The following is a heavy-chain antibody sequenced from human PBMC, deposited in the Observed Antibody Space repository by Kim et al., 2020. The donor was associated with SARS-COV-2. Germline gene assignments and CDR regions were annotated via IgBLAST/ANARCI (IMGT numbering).Heavy chain of an antibody. CDR1: GFTFSSYE. CDR2: ISSSGSTI. Sequence: GGSLRLSCAASGFTFSSYEMNWVRQAPGKGLEWVSYISSSGSTIFYADSVKGRFTISRDNAKNSLYLQMNSLRAEDTAVYYCAREERITMIVVVITTAFDIWGQGTIVTLSS. V-gene: IGHV3-48*03. J-gene: IGHJ3*02. D-gene: IGHD3-22*01. CDR3: AREERITMIVVVITTAFDI.